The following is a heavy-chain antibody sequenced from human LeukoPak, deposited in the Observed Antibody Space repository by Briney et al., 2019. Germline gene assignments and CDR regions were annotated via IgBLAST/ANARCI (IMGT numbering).Heavy chain of an antibody. CDR3: ARVGDYAVRD. J-gene: IGHJ4*02. CDR1: GGSISSSSYY. CDR2: IYYSGST. V-gene: IGHV4-39*01. Sequence: SETLSLTCTVSGGSISSSSYYWGWIRQPPGKGLEWIGSIYYSGSTHYNPSLKSRVTISVDTSKNQFSLKLSSVTAADTAVYYCARVGDYAVRDWGQGTLVTVSS. D-gene: IGHD3-16*01.